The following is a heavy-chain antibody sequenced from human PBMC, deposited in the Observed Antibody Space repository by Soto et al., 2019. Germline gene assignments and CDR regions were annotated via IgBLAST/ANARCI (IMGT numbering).Heavy chain of an antibody. D-gene: IGHD6-19*01. Sequence: EVQLVESGGGLVQPGDSLRLSWAASGFTFSTYWMTWVRQAPGKGLEWVANIKQDGTAQYYVGSVKGRFTISRDNAKNSLYLQMNSLRAEDTAVYYCGGSSGWPGVYDYCGQGTLVAVSS. J-gene: IGHJ4*02. CDR3: GGSSGWPGVYDY. V-gene: IGHV3-7*05. CDR2: IKQDGTAQ. CDR1: GFTFSTYW.